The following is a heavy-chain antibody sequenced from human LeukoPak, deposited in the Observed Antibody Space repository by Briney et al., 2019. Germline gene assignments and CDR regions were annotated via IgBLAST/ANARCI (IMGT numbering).Heavy chain of an antibody. CDR1: GGSFSGYY. D-gene: IGHD2-8*01. CDR3: ARRANGPSY. J-gene: IGHJ4*02. Sequence: SETLSLTCAVYGGSFSGYYWNWIRQPPGKGLEWIGQINHSGSTNYNPPLKSRVTISIDTSKNQFSLNLSSVTAADTAVYYCARRANGPSYWGQGTLVTVSS. CDR2: INHSGST. V-gene: IGHV4-34*01.